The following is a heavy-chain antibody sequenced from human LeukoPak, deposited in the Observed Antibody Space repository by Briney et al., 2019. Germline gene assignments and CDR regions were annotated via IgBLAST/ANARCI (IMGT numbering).Heavy chain of an antibody. J-gene: IGHJ4*02. CDR2: ISGSGGST. Sequence: GGSLRLSCAASGFIFSSYAMSWVRQAPGKGLEWVSTISGSGGSTYYADSVKGRFTISRDNPKNTLYLQMNSLRAEDTAVYYCAKDTWRYDYWGQGTLVTVSS. CDR3: AKDTWRYDY. D-gene: IGHD2/OR15-2a*01. V-gene: IGHV3-23*01. CDR1: GFIFSSYA.